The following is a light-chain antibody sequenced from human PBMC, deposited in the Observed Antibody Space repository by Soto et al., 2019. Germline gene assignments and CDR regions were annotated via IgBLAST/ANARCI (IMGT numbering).Light chain of an antibody. CDR2: GVS. Sequence: EIVLTHSPGTLSLSPGERATLSCRASQTVSNTYLAWYQQKPGQAPRLLIYGVSTRASGIPDRFSGSGSGTYFTLTISSLEPEDFAVYYCQQRSNWPQITVGQGTRLEIK. CDR1: QTVSNTY. V-gene: IGKV3D-20*02. CDR3: QQRSNWPQIT. J-gene: IGKJ5*01.